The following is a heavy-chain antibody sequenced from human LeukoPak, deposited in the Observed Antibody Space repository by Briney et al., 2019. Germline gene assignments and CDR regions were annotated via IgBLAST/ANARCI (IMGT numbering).Heavy chain of an antibody. D-gene: IGHD2-15*01. CDR1: GITLSSYW. Sequence: GGSLRLSCAGSGITLSSYWMSWIRQAPGKGLEWVANIKQDGSEKYFVDSLRGRFTISRDNAKNSVYLLMNSLRAEDTAVYYCARRGTTYCTVDSCHPNWFDPWGQGTLVTVSS. CDR2: IKQDGSEK. J-gene: IGHJ5*02. CDR3: ARRGTTYCTVDSCHPNWFDP. V-gene: IGHV3-7*05.